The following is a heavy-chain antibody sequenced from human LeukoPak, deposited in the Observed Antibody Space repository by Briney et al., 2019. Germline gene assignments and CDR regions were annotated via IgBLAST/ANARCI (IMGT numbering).Heavy chain of an antibody. D-gene: IGHD2-2*01. CDR1: GFTFSSYA. CDR3: AREGRVDCSSTSCQDYYYYMDV. Sequence: PGGSLRLSCAASGFTFSSYAMHWVRQAPGKGLEWVAVISYDGSNKYYADSVKGRFTISRDNSKNTLYLQMNSLRAEDTAVYYCAREGRVDCSSTSCQDYYYYMDVWGKGTTVTVSS. V-gene: IGHV3-30-3*01. J-gene: IGHJ6*03. CDR2: ISYDGSNK.